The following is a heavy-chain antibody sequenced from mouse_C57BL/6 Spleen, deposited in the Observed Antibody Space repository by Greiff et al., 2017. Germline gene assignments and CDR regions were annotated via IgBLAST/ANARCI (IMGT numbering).Heavy chain of an antibody. CDR1: GYTFTSYA. D-gene: IGHD1-1*01. CDR2: IYPRSGNT. J-gene: IGHJ4*01. Sequence: QVQLQQSGAELARPEASVKLSCKASGYTFTSYAISWVQQRTGQGLEWIGEIYPRSGNTYYNEKFKGKATLTRDKSSRKGYVGVRRLTSEDSAVYVCARGGYYDGYYAMDYWGQGTSVTAAS. V-gene: IGHV1-81*01. CDR3: ARGGYYDGYYAMDY.